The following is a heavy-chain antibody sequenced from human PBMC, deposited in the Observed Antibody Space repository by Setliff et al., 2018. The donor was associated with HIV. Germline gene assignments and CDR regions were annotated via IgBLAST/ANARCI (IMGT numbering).Heavy chain of an antibody. D-gene: IGHD3-16*01. J-gene: IGHJ4*02. CDR3: ARAVASKNVRGEYYFDY. CDR2: INPSGGST. V-gene: IGHV1-46*01. CDR1: GYTLTSYY. Sequence: ASVKVSCKASGYTLTSYYMHWVRQAPEQGLEWMGIINPSGGSTSYAQKFQGRVTMTRDTSKSTVYMELGSLRSEDTAVYYCARAVASKNVRGEYYFDYWGQGTLVTVSS.